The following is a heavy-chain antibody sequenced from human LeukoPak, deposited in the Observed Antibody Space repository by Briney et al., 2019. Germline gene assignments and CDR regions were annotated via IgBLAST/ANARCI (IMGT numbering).Heavy chain of an antibody. V-gene: IGHV5-51*01. D-gene: IGHD3-22*01. J-gene: IGHJ3*02. Sequence: GESLKISCKGSGYSFTSYWIGWVRQMPGKGLEWMGIIYPGDSDTRYSPSFQGQVTISADKSISTAYLQWSSLKASDTAMYYCARLARDSSGYYSHAFDIWGQGTMVTVSS. CDR3: ARLARDSSGYYSHAFDI. CDR2: IYPGDSDT. CDR1: GYSFTSYW.